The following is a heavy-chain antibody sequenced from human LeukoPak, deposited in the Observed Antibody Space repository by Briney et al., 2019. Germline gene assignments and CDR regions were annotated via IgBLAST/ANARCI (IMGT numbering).Heavy chain of an antibody. Sequence: TGGSLRLSCAASGFTFNTYAMSWVRQAPGKGLEWIGSINYSGNTYYNPSVKSRVTISVDTSKNQFSLKVSSVTAADTAVYYCARGHTAVTRHFDFWGQGTLVTVSS. CDR3: ARGHTAVTRHFDF. CDR1: GFTFNTYA. D-gene: IGHD4-17*01. V-gene: IGHV4-38-2*01. CDR2: INYSGNT. J-gene: IGHJ4*02.